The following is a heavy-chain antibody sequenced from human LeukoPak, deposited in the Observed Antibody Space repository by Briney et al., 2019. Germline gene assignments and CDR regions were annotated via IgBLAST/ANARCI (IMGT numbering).Heavy chain of an antibody. Sequence: GASVKVSCKASGYTFTSYYMHWVRQAPGQGLEWRGIINPSGGSTSYAQKFQGRVTMTRDTSTSTVYMELSSLRSEDTAVYYCARVQDYYDSSGCAGYWGQGTLVTVSS. D-gene: IGHD3-22*01. CDR1: GYTFTSYY. CDR3: ARVQDYYDSSGCAGY. CDR2: INPSGGST. J-gene: IGHJ4*02. V-gene: IGHV1-46*01.